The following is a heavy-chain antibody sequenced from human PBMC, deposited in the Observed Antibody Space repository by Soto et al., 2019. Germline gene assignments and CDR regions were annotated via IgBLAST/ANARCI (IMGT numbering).Heavy chain of an antibody. Sequence: ASVKVSCKTSGYTFTDYDINWVRQATGQGLEWMGWVSPDFGNAGYAQKLQGRVTMTTDTSTSTAYMELRSLRSDDTAVYYCARDGPMDRAFDIWGQGTMVTVS. CDR2: VSPDFGNA. CDR3: ARDGPMDRAFDI. CDR1: GYTFTDYD. V-gene: IGHV1-18*01. J-gene: IGHJ3*02. D-gene: IGHD3-10*01.